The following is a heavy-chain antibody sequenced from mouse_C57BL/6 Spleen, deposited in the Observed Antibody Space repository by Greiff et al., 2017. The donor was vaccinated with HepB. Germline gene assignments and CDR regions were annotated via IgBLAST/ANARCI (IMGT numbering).Heavy chain of an antibody. V-gene: IGHV1-5*01. D-gene: IGHD1-1*01. CDR2: IYPGNSDT. Sequence: EVQLQQSGTVLARPGASVKMSCKTSGYTFTSYWMHWVKQRPGQGLEWIGAIYPGNSDTSYNQKFKGKAKLTAVTSASTAYMELSSLTNEDSAVYYCTRTLPLRGITTVVATPLDYWGQGTTLTVSS. CDR1: GYTFTSYW. CDR3: TRTLPLRGITTVVATPLDY. J-gene: IGHJ2*01.